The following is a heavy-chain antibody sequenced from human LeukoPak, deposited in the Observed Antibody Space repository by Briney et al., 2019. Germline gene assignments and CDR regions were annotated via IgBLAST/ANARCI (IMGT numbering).Heavy chain of an antibody. CDR3: AREGGYSGYDFDY. CDR2: ISSSGSTI. D-gene: IGHD5-12*01. Sequence: PGGSLRLSCAASGLTFSSYEMNWVRQAPGKGLEWVSYISSSGSTIYYADSVKGRFTISRDNAKNSLYLQMNSLRAEDTAVYYCAREGGYSGYDFDYWGQGTLVTVSS. V-gene: IGHV3-48*03. CDR1: GLTFSSYE. J-gene: IGHJ4*02.